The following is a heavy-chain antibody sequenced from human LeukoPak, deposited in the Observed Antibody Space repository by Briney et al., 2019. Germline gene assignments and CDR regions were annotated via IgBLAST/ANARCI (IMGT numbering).Heavy chain of an antibody. Sequence: PGGSLRLSCADSGFTFSSYGMHWVRQAPGKGLEWVAVISYDGSNKYYADSVKGRFTISRDNSKNTLYLQMNSLRAEDTAVYYCAEGALPGSGFYYDPGEDYFYYWGQGTLVTVSS. J-gene: IGHJ4*01. V-gene: IGHV3-30*03. CDR2: ISYDGSNK. CDR1: GFTFSSYG. CDR3: AEGALPGSGFYYDPGEDYFYY. D-gene: IGHD3-22*01.